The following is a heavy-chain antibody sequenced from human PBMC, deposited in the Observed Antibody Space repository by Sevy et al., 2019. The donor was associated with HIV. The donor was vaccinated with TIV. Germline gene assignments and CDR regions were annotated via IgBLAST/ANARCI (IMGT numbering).Heavy chain of an antibody. D-gene: IGHD3-3*01. CDR3: TTDLLRFLDWGDAFDI. J-gene: IGHJ3*02. CDR1: GFTLSNAW. CDR2: IKSKTDGGTT. V-gene: IGHV3-15*01. Sequence: GGSLRLSCAASGFTLSNAWMSWVRQAPGKGLEWVGRIKSKTDGGTTDYAAPVKGRFTISRDDSKNTLYLQMNSLKTEDTAVYYCTTDLLRFLDWGDAFDIWGQGTMVTVSS.